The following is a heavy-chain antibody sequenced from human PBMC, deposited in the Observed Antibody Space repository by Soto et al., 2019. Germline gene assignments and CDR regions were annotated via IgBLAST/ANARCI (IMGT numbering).Heavy chain of an antibody. CDR1: GGTFSSYA. Sequence: QVQLVQSGAEVKKPGSSVKVSCKASGGTFSSYAISWVRQAPGQGLEWMGGIIPIYGTANYAQKFQGRVTITEDESTSTAYMELSSLRSEDTAVYYCCIRFFYYYGMDVWGQGTTVTVSS. J-gene: IGHJ6*02. CDR2: IIPIYGTA. CDR3: CIRFFYYYGMDV. V-gene: IGHV1-69*01. D-gene: IGHD3-3*01.